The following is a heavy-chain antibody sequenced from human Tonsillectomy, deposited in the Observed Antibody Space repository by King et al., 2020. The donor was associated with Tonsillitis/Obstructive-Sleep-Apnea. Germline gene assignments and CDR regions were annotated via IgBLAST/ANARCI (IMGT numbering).Heavy chain of an antibody. CDR2: TYHSGST. CDR3: ARNFHDYGGNRLSHHTSSLYYFDY. CDR1: GGSISSGGYS. D-gene: IGHD4-23*01. Sequence: LQLQESGSGLVKPSQTLSLTCAVSGGSISSGGYSWSWIRQPPGKGLEWIGYTYHSGSTYYNPSLKSRVTISVDRSKNQFSLKLSSVTAADTAVYYCARNFHDYGGNRLSHHTSSLYYFDYWGQGTLVTVSS. V-gene: IGHV4-30-2*01. J-gene: IGHJ4*02.